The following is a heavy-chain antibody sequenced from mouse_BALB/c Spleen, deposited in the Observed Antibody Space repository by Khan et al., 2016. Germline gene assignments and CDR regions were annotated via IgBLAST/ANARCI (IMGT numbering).Heavy chain of an antibody. CDR2: IDSSGST. J-gene: IGHJ3*01. D-gene: IGHD1-1*01. Sequence: EVQLQESGPGLVKPSQSLSLTCTVTGYSITSDYAWNWIRQFPGNKLEWMGYIDSSGSTTYNPSLKSRVSITRDTSKNQIFLQLNSVTTEDTATYDCAAPYSLFVYWGQGTLVTVSA. V-gene: IGHV3-2*02. CDR1: GYSITSDYA. CDR3: AAPYSLFVY.